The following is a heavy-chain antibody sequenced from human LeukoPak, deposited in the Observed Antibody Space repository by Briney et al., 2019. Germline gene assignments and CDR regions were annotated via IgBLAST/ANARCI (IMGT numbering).Heavy chain of an antibody. V-gene: IGHV1-46*01. CDR3: ARAIQNRRLDY. CDR1: GYTFTSYY. CDR2: INPSGGST. J-gene: IGHJ4*02. Sequence: ASVKVSCKASGYTFTSYYMHWVRQAPGQGLEWMGIINPSGGSTSYAQKFQGRVTMTRDMSTSTVYMELSSQRSEDTAVYYCARAIQNRRLDYWGQGTLVTVSS.